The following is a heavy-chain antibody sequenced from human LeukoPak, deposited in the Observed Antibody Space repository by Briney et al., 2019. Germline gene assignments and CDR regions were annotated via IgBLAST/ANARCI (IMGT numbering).Heavy chain of an antibody. D-gene: IGHD3-3*01. Sequence: QPGGSLRLSCSASGFTFSSYGMNWVRQAPGMGLEWLSYISSSDNAIYYADSVKGRFTISRDNAQNSLFLQMNSLRAEDTAVYYCTRAFFGVRERVDYCFYYMDVWGKGTTVTVSS. CDR3: TRAFFGVRERVDYCFYYMDV. V-gene: IGHV3-48*03. CDR2: ISSSDNAI. J-gene: IGHJ6*03. CDR1: GFTFSSYG.